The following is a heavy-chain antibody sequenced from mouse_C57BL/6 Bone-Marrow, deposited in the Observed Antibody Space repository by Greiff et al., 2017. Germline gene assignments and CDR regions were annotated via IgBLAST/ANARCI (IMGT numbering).Heavy chain of an antibody. Sequence: VQLQESGAELARPGASVKLSCKASGYTFTSYGISWVKQRTGQGLEWIGEIYPRSGNTYYNEKFKGKATLTADKSSSTACMELHSLTSEDSAVYFCALDGYSFAYWGQGTLVTVSA. CDR1: GYTFTSYG. D-gene: IGHD2-3*01. V-gene: IGHV1-81*01. J-gene: IGHJ3*01. CDR2: IYPRSGNT. CDR3: ALDGYSFAY.